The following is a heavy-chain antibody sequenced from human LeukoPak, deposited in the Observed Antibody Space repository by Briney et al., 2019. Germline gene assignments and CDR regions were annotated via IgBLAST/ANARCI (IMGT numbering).Heavy chain of an antibody. CDR1: GGSFSGYY. V-gene: IGHV4-34*01. Sequence: SETLSLTCAVYGGSFSGYYWSWIRQPPRKGLEWIGEINHSGSTNYNPSLKSRVTISVDTSKNQFSLKLSSVTAADTAVYYCARVENSGSSSGRAFDIWGQGTMVTVSS. CDR2: INHSGST. CDR3: ARVENSGSSSGRAFDI. D-gene: IGHD1-26*01. J-gene: IGHJ3*02.